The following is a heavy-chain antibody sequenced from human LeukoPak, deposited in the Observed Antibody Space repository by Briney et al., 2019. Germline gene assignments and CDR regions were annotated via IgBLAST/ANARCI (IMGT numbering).Heavy chain of an antibody. CDR2: IKKDGSEK. J-gene: IGHJ6*03. CDR3: VREAYDDFWSGSWRYYYYYMDV. D-gene: IGHD3-3*01. Sequence: GGSLRLSCAASGFTFSSYWMSWVRQAPGKELEWVANIKKDGSEKFYVDSVKGRFTISRDNAKNSLYLQMSSLRAEDTAVYYCVREAYDDFWSGSWRYYYYYMDVWGKGITVTVSS. V-gene: IGHV3-7*01. CDR1: GFTFSSYW.